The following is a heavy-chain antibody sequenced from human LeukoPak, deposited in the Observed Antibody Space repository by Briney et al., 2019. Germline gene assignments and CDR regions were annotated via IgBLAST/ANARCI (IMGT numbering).Heavy chain of an antibody. CDR2: INPSSGGT. J-gene: IGHJ4*02. CDR3: ARDRGSSWYVDY. CDR1: GYSFTNYY. V-gene: IGHV1-2*02. Sequence: ASVTVSYMTSGYSFTNYYIHWVRQAPGQGGEGMGWINPSSGGTEYAQKFQGRVTMTGDTSISTAYMELSRLRSDDTAVYYCARDRGSSWYVDYWGQGTLVTVSS. D-gene: IGHD6-13*01.